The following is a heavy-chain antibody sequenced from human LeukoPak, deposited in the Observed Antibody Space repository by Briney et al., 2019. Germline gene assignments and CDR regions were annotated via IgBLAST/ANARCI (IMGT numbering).Heavy chain of an antibody. D-gene: IGHD6-19*01. V-gene: IGHV4-4*07. CDR2: IYNSGTT. J-gene: IGHJ4*02. Sequence: SETLSLTCTVSGGSIGSYYWSWMRQFAGNGLEWIGRIYNSGTTHYNPSLKSRVTISVDTSKNQISLKLTSVTAADTAVYYRASDGGRSNLAVLWGQGILVTVSS. CDR1: GGSIGSYY. CDR3: ASDGGRSNLAVL.